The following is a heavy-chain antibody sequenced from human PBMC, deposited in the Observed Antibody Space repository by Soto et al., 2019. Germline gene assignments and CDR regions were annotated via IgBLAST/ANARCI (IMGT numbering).Heavy chain of an antibody. CDR2: TYYRSKWYN. Sequence: SQTLSLTCAISGDSVSSNSAAWNWIRQSPSRGLEWLGRTYYRSKWYNDYAVSVKSRITINPDTSKNQFSLQLNSVTPEDTAVYYCERRPYRSRHHEGYCGMDVGGQGTRATVSS. V-gene: IGHV6-1*01. CDR3: ERRPYRSRHHEGYCGMDV. CDR1: GDSVSSNSAA. J-gene: IGHJ6*02. D-gene: IGHD6-13*01.